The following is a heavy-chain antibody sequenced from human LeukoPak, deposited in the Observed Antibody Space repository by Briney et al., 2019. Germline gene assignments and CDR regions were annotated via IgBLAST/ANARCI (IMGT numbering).Heavy chain of an antibody. J-gene: IGHJ4*02. CDR3: ARDRIVATISVAYYFDY. CDR2: INAGNGNT. CDR1: GYTFTSYA. D-gene: IGHD5-12*01. V-gene: IGHV1-3*01. Sequence: GASVKASCKASGYTFTSYAMHWVRQAPGQRLEWMGWINAGNGNTKYSQKFQGRVTITRDTSASTAYMELSSLRSEDTAVYYCARDRIVATISVAYYFDYWGQGTLVTVSS.